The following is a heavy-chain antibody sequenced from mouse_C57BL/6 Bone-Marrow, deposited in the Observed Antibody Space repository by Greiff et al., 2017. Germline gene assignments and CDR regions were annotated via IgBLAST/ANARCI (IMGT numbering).Heavy chain of an antibody. CDR3: ARSRRVRAWFAY. CDR1: GYTFTSYW. J-gene: IGHJ3*01. D-gene: IGHD2-14*01. V-gene: IGHV1-64*01. CDR2: IHPNSGST. Sequence: QVQLQQPGAELVKPGASVKLSCKASGYTFTSYWMHWVKQRPGQGLEWIGMIHPNSGSTNYNEKFKSKATLTVDKSSSTAYMQLSSLTSEDSAVYYCARSRRVRAWFAYWGQGTLVTVSA.